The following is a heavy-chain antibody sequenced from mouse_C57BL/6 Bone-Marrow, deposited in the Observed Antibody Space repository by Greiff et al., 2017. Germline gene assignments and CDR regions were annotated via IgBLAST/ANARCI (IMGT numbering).Heavy chain of an antibody. CDR1: GFNIKDYY. D-gene: IGHD2-2*01. J-gene: IGHJ4*01. CDR3: ARGLPRRLYYAMDY. V-gene: IGHV14-2*01. Sequence: EVQLQHSGAELVKPGASVKLSFTASGFNIKDYYMHWVKQRTEQGLEWIGRIDPEDGETKYAPQFQGKATITADTSSNTAYLQLSSLTSEDTAVYYCARGLPRRLYYAMDYWGQGTSVTVSS. CDR2: IDPEDGET.